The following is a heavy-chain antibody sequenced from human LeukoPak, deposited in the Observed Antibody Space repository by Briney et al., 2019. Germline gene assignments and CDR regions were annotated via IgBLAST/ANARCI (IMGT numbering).Heavy chain of an antibody. V-gene: IGHV3-13*01. Sequence: PGGSLRLSCAASGFTFKSYDMHWVRQAAGEGLEWVSAIGTAGDTYYPGSVKGRFTISRENAKNTVYLQMNSLRAEDTAIYYCATDIGSDWGQGTLVTVSS. CDR3: ATDIGSD. D-gene: IGHD3-16*02. J-gene: IGHJ4*02. CDR1: GFTFKSYD. CDR2: IGTAGDT.